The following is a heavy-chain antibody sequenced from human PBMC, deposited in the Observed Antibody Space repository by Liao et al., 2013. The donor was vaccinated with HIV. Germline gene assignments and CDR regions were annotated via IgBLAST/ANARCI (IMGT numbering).Heavy chain of an antibody. J-gene: IGHJ3*02. CDR3: ARDSYSNDWYAGGDVFDI. Sequence: QVQLQESGPGLVKPSQTLSLTCTVSGGSISSGSYYWSWIRQPAGKGLEWIGYISSSGSTLYNPSLRSRVTISVDTSKNQFSLKLTSMTAADTALYYCARDSYSNDWYAGGDVFDIWGQGTMVTVSS. CDR2: ISSSGST. D-gene: IGHD6-19*01. CDR1: GGSISSGSYY. V-gene: IGHV4-61*10.